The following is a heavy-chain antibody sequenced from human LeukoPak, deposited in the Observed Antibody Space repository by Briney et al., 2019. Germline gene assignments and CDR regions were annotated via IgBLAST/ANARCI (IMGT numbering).Heavy chain of an antibody. D-gene: IGHD6-19*01. CDR3: ARGFTSGWYANWFDP. CDR2: MNPNRGNT. V-gene: IGHV1-8*01. J-gene: IGHJ5*02. Sequence: GASVKVSCKASGYTFTRYDINWVRQATGQGLKWMGWMNPNRGNTGYVEQFQGRVNMTRDASISTAYMELSSLRSEDTAVYYGARGFTSGWYANWFDPWGQGTLVTVSS. CDR1: GYTFTRYD.